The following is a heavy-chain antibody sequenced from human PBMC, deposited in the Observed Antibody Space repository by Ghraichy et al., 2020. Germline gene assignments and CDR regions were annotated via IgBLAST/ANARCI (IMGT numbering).Heavy chain of an antibody. Sequence: ASVKASCKASGYTFTSYAMHWVRQAPGQRLEWMGWINAGNGNTKYSQKFQGRVTITRDTSASTAYMELSSLRSEDTAVYYCASSRGSTNRPNYYYYGMDVWGQGTTVTVSS. V-gene: IGHV1-3*01. CDR2: INAGNGNT. CDR3: ASSRGSTNRPNYYYYGMDV. J-gene: IGHJ6*02. CDR1: GYTFTSYA. D-gene: IGHD2-2*01.